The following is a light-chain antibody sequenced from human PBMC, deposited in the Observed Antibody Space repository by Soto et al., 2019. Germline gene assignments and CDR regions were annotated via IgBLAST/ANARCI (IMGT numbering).Light chain of an antibody. J-gene: IGLJ1*01. CDR2: EVS. CDR1: SSDVGTYKY. V-gene: IGLV2-14*01. Sequence: QSALTQPASVSGSPGQSITISCTGTSSDVGTYKYVSWYQQLPGKAPKLMIYEVSNRPSGVSNRFSGSKSGNTASLTISELQAEDEADYYCTSYTSISTYVFGTGTKVTVL. CDR3: TSYTSISTYV.